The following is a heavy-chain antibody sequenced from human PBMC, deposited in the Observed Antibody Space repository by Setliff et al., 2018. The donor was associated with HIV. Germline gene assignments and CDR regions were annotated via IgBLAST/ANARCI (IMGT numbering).Heavy chain of an antibody. J-gene: IGHJ3*02. CDR1: GGSISTYY. Sequence: PSETLSLTCTVSGGSISTYYWSWIRQSPGKGLEWIGYIYYSGSTKYNPSLKSRLTISVDTSKNQFSLKLRSVTAADTAFYYCARGVTRPPPFGAFDIWGLGTLVTVSS. CDR2: IYYSGST. V-gene: IGHV4-59*01. D-gene: IGHD5-18*01. CDR3: ARGVTRPPPFGAFDI.